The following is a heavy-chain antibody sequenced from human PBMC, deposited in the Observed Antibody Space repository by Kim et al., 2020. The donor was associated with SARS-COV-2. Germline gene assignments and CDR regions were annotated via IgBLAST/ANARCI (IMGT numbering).Heavy chain of an antibody. V-gene: IGHV1-2*02. CDR3: ARVVAKPVAGNGNWFDP. J-gene: IGHJ5*02. D-gene: IGHD6-19*01. CDR2: INPNSGGT. Sequence: ASVKVSCKASGYTFTGYYMHWVRQAPGQGLEWMGWINPNSGGTNYAQKFQGRVTMTRDTSISTAYMELSRLRSDDTAVYYCARVVAKPVAGNGNWFDPWGQGTLVTVSS. CDR1: GYTFTGYY.